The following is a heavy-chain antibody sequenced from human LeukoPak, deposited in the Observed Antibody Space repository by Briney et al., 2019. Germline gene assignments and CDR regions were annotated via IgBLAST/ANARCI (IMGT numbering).Heavy chain of an antibody. Sequence: ASVKVSCKASGYTFTGYYMHWVRQAPGQGLEWMGWINPNSGGTNYAQKFQSRVTMTRDTSISTAYMVLSRLRSDDTAVYYCARAFVCSGGSCYSRYWFDPWGQGTLVTVSS. J-gene: IGHJ5*02. CDR1: GYTFTGYY. CDR2: INPNSGGT. D-gene: IGHD2-15*01. CDR3: ARAFVCSGGSCYSRYWFDP. V-gene: IGHV1-2*02.